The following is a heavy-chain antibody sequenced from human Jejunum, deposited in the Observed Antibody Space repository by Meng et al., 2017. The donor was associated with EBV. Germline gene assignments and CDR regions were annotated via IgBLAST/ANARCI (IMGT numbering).Heavy chain of an antibody. CDR1: VGSVSTASYY. CDR2: IYYSGNT. V-gene: IGHV4-61*01. J-gene: IGHJ4*02. CDR3: ARVVDYYERSGYPDF. Sequence: HVDLEESGPGLVRPSETLSLPCSVSVGSVSTASYYWSWIRQSPGKGLEWIGYIYYSGNTNYNPSLKSRATITVDTSKNQFSLKLSSVTAADTAVYYCARVVDYYERSGYPDFWGQGTLVTVSS. D-gene: IGHD3-22*01.